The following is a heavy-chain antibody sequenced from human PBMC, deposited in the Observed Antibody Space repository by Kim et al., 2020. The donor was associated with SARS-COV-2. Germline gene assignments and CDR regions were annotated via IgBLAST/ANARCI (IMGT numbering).Heavy chain of an antibody. Sequence: GGSLRLSCAASGFTFSSYWMSWVRQAPGKGLEWVANIKQDGSEKYYVDSVKGRFTISRDNAKNSLYLQMNSLRAEDTAVYYCAGVEMATISGYYYYYMDVWGKGTTVTVSS. D-gene: IGHD5-12*01. J-gene: IGHJ6*03. CDR3: AGVEMATISGYYYYYMDV. CDR2: IKQDGSEK. V-gene: IGHV3-7*04. CDR1: GFTFSSYW.